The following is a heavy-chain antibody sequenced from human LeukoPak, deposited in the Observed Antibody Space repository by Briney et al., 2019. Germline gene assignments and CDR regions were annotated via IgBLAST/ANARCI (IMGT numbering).Heavy chain of an antibody. CDR1: GYTFTSYD. CDR2: MNPNSGNT. Sequence: GASVKVSCKASGYTFTSYDINWVRQATGQGLEWMGWMNPNSGNTGYAQKFQGRVTITRNTSISTAYMELSSLRSEDTAVYYCAKDRVTFGGVIVPLDYWGQGTLVTVSS. D-gene: IGHD3-16*02. V-gene: IGHV1-8*03. CDR3: AKDRVTFGGVIVPLDY. J-gene: IGHJ4*02.